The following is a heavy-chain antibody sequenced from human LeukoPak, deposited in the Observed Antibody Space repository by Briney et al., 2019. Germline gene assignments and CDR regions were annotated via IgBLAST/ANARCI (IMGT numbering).Heavy chain of an antibody. D-gene: IGHD6-13*01. J-gene: IGHJ4*02. CDR3: ARGGAAAGTAYYFDY. CDR2: VSSSSRNI. Sequence: GGSLRLSCAASGFTFSGYDMNWVRQAPGEGLEWVSSVSSSSRNIYYADSVKGRFTISRDSAENSLYLQMNSLRAEDMAVYYCARGGAAAGTAYYFDYWGQGTLVTVSS. CDR1: GFTFSGYD. V-gene: IGHV3-21*01.